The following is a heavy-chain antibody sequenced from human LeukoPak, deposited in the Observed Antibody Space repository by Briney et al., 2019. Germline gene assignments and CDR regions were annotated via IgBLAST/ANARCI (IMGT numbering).Heavy chain of an antibody. J-gene: IGHJ6*02. CDR1: GYTFTSYY. CDR3: ARAAATTTGPTAYYYYGMDV. D-gene: IGHD1-1*01. CDR2: INPSGGST. Sequence: GASVKVSCKASGYTFTSYYMHWVRQAPGQGLEWMGIINPSGGSTSYAQKFQGRVTMTRDTSTSTVYMELSSLKSEDTAVYYCARAAATTTGPTAYYYYGMDVRGQGTTVTVSS. V-gene: IGHV1-46*01.